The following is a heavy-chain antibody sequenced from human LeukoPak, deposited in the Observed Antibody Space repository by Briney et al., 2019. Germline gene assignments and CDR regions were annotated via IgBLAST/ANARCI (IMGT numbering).Heavy chain of an antibody. CDR1: GGSFSGYY. CDR3: ARHGRYSGSPTFDY. V-gene: IGHV4-34*01. D-gene: IGHD1-26*01. J-gene: IGHJ4*02. Sequence: SETLSLTCAVYGGSFSGYYWSWIRQPPGKGLEWIGEINHSGSTNYNPSLKSRVTISVDTSKNQFSLKLSSVTAADTAVYYCARHGRYSGSPTFDYWGQGTLVTVSS. CDR2: INHSGST.